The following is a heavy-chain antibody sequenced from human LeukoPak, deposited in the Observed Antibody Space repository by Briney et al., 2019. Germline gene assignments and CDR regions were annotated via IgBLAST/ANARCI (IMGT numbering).Heavy chain of an antibody. Sequence: SETLSLTCTVSGGSISSYYWSWIRQPPGKGLEWIEYIYYSGSTNYNPSLKSRVTISVDTSKNQFSLKLSSVTAADTAVYYCASFAVRGLDAFDIWGQGTMVTVSS. CDR3: ASFAVRGLDAFDI. J-gene: IGHJ3*02. D-gene: IGHD3-10*01. V-gene: IGHV4-59*08. CDR2: IYYSGST. CDR1: GGSISSYY.